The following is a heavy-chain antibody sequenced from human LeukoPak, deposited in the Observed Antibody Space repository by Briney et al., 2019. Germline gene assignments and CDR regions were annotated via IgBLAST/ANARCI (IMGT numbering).Heavy chain of an antibody. CDR1: GFSFDDYG. CDR2: INWNGGST. J-gene: IGHJ4*02. V-gene: IGHV3-20*04. CDR3: ARGFLADLSMVWVDY. D-gene: IGHD3-10*01. Sequence: GGSLRLSCAASGFSFDDYGMSWVRQAPAQGLEWVSGINWNGGSTGYADSVKGRFTISRDNAKNSLYLQMSSLRAEDTALYYCARGFLADLSMVWVDYWGQGTLVTVSS.